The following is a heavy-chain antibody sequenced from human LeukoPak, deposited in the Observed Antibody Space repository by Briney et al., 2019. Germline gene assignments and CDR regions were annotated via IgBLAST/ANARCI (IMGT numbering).Heavy chain of an antibody. Sequence: PGGSLRPSCAASGLTFSNYNMNWVRQAPGKGLEWVSSISTSGSYIYYANSMKGRFTISRDNAKNSLYLQMNSLRVEDSAVYYCATDLIHYYASGAKTWGQGTLVTVSS. CDR2: ISTSGSYI. D-gene: IGHD3-10*01. CDR1: GLTFSNYN. J-gene: IGHJ5*02. V-gene: IGHV3-21*01. CDR3: ATDLIHYYASGAKT.